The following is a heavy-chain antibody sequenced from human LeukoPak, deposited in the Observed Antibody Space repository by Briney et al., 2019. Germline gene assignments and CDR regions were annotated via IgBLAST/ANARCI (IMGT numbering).Heavy chain of an antibody. D-gene: IGHD6-13*01. CDR1: GYTFTSYA. CDR2: INTNTGNP. CDR3: ARDSHSGSSWYYYYYYYYMDV. J-gene: IGHJ6*03. V-gene: IGHV7-4-1*02. Sequence: ASVKVSCKASGYTFTSYAMNWVRQAPGQGLEWMGWINTNTGNPTHAQGFTGRFVFSLDTSVSTAYLQISSLKAEDTAVYYCARDSHSGSSWYYYYYYYYMDVWGKGTTVTVSS.